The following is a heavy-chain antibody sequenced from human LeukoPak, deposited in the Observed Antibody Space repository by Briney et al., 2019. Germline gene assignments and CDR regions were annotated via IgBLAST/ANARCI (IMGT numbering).Heavy chain of an antibody. Sequence: QPGGSLRLSCAASGFTFSSYAMHWVRQAPGKGLEWVAVISYDGSNKYYADSVKGRFTISRDNSKNTLYLQTNSLRAEDTAVYYCARVNYDFWSGYYYYFDYWGQGTLVTVSS. CDR1: GFTFSSYA. CDR2: ISYDGSNK. V-gene: IGHV3-30-3*01. D-gene: IGHD3-3*01. J-gene: IGHJ4*02. CDR3: ARVNYDFWSGYYYYFDY.